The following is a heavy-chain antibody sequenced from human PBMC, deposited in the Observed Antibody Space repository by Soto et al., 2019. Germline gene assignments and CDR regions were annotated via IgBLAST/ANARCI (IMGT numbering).Heavy chain of an antibody. CDR1: GYTFTGYY. V-gene: IGHV1-69*13. Sequence: GASVKVSCKASGYTFTGYYMHWVRQAPGQGLEWMGGIIPVFGTANYAQKFQGRVAITADESTSTAYMELSSLRSEDTAVYYCAGLTSCDYCGQGTMVTVSS. J-gene: IGHJ4*02. CDR2: IIPVFGTA. CDR3: AGLTSCDY. D-gene: IGHD3-10*01.